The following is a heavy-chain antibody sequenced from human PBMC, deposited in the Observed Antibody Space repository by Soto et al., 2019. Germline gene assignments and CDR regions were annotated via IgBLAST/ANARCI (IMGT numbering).Heavy chain of an antibody. V-gene: IGHV1-18*01. D-gene: IGHD3-10*01. CDR1: GYTFTSYG. CDR3: AREKGYYGSGSYYRAYYYYGMDV. CDR2: ISAYNGNT. Sequence: GASVKVSCTASGYTFTSYGISWVRQAPGQGLEWMGWISAYNGNTNYAQKLQGRVTMTTDTSTSTAYMELRSLRSDDTAVYYCAREKGYYGSGSYYRAYYYYGMDVWGQGTTVTSP. J-gene: IGHJ6*02.